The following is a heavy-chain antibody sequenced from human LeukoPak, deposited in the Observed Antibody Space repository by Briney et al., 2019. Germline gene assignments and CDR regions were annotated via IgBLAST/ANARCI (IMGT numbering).Heavy chain of an antibody. D-gene: IGHD2-21*02. V-gene: IGHV3-7*03. CDR2: IKQDGSEK. J-gene: IGHJ4*02. CDR3: AKGTKPVMTIPDY. CDR1: GFTFSNFW. Sequence: GGSLRLSCAASGFTFSNFWMSWVRQAPGKGLEWVANIKQDGSEKYYVDSLKGRFTISRDNAKNSLYLQMNSLRAEDTAMYYCAKGTKPVMTIPDYGGQGILVTVSS.